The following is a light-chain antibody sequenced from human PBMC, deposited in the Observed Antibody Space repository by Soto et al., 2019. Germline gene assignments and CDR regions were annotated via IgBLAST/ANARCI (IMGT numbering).Light chain of an antibody. CDR1: QSVSSSY. J-gene: IGKJ1*01. CDR2: GAS. Sequence: EIVLTQSPGTLSLSPGERATLSCRAIQSVSSSYLAWYQQKPGQAPRLLLYGASTRATGVPARFSGSGSGTDFTLTVSSLQSEDFAVYYCQQYGSSPTWTFGQGTKVDIK. V-gene: IGKV3-20*01. CDR3: QQYGSSPTWT.